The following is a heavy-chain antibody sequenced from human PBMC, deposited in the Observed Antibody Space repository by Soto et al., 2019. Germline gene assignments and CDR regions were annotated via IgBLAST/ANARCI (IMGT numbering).Heavy chain of an antibody. CDR1: GGTFSSYA. J-gene: IGHJ5*02. CDR2: IIPIFGTA. Sequence: SVKVSCKASGGTFSSYAISWVRQAPGQGLEWMGGIIPIFGTANYAQKFQGRVTITADKSTSTAYMELSSLRSEDTAVYYCAREYYDFWSGPHWFDPWGQGTLVTVSS. CDR3: AREYYDFWSGPHWFDP. D-gene: IGHD3-3*01. V-gene: IGHV1-69*06.